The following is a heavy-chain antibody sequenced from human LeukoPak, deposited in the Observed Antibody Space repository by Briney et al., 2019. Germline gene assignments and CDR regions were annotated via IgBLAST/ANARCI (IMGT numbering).Heavy chain of an antibody. D-gene: IGHD1-26*01. CDR3: ATEPLSIVGAFLRHDAFDI. Sequence: ASVKVSCKVSGYTPTELSMHWVRQAPGKGLEWMGGFDPEDGETIYAQKFQGRVTMTEDTSTDTAYMELSSLRSEDTAVYYCATEPLSIVGAFLRHDAFDIWGQGTMVTVSS. CDR1: GYTPTELS. V-gene: IGHV1-24*01. CDR2: FDPEDGET. J-gene: IGHJ3*02.